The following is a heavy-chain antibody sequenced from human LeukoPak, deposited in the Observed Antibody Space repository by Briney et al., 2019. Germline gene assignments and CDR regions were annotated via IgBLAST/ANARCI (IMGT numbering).Heavy chain of an antibody. CDR1: GGSFSGYY. J-gene: IGHJ4*02. CDR3: ARMTVAGDTAYFDY. Sequence: SETLSLTCAVYGGSFSGYYWSWIRQPPGKGLEWIGEINHSGSTNYNPSLKSRVTISVDTSKNQFSLKLSSVTAADTAAYYCARMTVAGDTAYFDYWGQGTLVTVSS. D-gene: IGHD6-19*01. V-gene: IGHV4-34*01. CDR2: INHSGST.